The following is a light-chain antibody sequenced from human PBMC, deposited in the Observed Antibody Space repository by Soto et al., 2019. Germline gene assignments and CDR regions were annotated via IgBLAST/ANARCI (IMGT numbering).Light chain of an antibody. Sequence: IVMTQSPVTLSVSPGERVTLSCRASETVRTNLAWFQQKPGQTPRLLIFGASTRATGIPTRFTGSGSETEFTLTIDSLQSEDLAVYYCQQYQRYPPSFGGGTKVEIK. CDR2: GAS. CDR1: ETVRTN. J-gene: IGKJ4*01. CDR3: QQYQRYPPS. V-gene: IGKV3-15*01.